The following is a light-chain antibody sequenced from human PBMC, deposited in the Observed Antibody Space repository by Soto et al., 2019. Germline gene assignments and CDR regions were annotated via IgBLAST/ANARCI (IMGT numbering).Light chain of an antibody. CDR3: AAWDGSLNNVL. CDR2: GNN. J-gene: IGLJ2*01. Sequence: QSVLTQPPSASGTPGQRVIISCSGSGSSIGTNTVNWYRQLPGTAPKLLIYGNNQRPSGVPDRFSGSKSGTSASLAISGLQSEDEADNDCAAWDGSLNNVLFGGGTNLTVL. CDR1: GSSIGTNT. V-gene: IGLV1-44*01.